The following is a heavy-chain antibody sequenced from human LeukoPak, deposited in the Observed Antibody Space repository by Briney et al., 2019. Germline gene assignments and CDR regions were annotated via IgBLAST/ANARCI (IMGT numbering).Heavy chain of an antibody. CDR1: GYTFTSYD. D-gene: IGHD5-24*01. V-gene: IGHV1-8*01. CDR3: ARGLFSRDGYNFDY. Sequence: ASVNVSCKASGYTFTSYDINWVRQAPGQGIEWMGWMNPNSGNTGYAQKFQGRVTMTRKTSISTAYMELSSLRSEDTAVYYCARGLFSRDGYNFDYWGQGTLVTVSS. J-gene: IGHJ4*02. CDR2: MNPNSGNT.